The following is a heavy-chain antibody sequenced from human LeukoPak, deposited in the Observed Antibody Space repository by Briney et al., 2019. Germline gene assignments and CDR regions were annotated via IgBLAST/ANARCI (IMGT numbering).Heavy chain of an antibody. CDR2: ISSSSSYI. CDR3: ARDSSYESSGDFHY. D-gene: IGHD3-22*01. J-gene: IGHJ4*02. CDR1: EFTFSSYS. Sequence: PGRSLRRSCAASEFTFSSYSMNWVRQAPGKGLEWVSSISSSSSYIYYADSVKGRFTISRDNAKNAVYLQMNSLRVEDTAVYYCARDSSYESSGDFHYRGEGTLFTVSS. V-gene: IGHV3-21*01.